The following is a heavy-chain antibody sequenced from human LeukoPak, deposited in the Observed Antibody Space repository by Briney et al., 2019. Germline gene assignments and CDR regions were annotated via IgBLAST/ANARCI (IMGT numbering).Heavy chain of an antibody. CDR1: GYTFVSYD. CDR3: TRGPPNWGYDF. J-gene: IGHJ4*02. Sequence: ASVKVSCKASGYTFVSYDINWVRQATGQGPEWMGWMSPKSGNTGYAQKFQGRVTMTRDTSINTAYMELSGLKSEDTAVYYCTRGPPNWGYDFWGQGTLVTVSS. CDR2: MSPKSGNT. V-gene: IGHV1-8*01. D-gene: IGHD7-27*01.